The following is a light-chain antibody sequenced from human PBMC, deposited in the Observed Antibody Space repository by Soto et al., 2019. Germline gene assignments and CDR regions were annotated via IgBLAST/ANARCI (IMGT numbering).Light chain of an antibody. CDR1: QSVTNN. CDR3: QQFNNWPLT. V-gene: IGKV3-15*01. CDR2: AAS. J-gene: IGKJ4*01. Sequence: EIMMTQSPATLSVSPGDRATLSCRASQSVTNNLAWYQQKPGQAPRLLIYAASARATGIPARFSGSGSGTEFTLTISSLQSEDFAVYYCQQFNNWPLTFGGGTKVEIK.